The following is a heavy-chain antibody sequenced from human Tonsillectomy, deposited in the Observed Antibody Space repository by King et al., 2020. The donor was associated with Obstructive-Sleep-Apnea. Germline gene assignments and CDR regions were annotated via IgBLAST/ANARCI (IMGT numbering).Heavy chain of an antibody. CDR2: MYYSGST. CDR3: ASAPIAVTGSHG. D-gene: IGHD6-13*01. Sequence: QLQESGPGLVKPSETLSLTCTVSGGSISSSNYFWCWIRQPPGKGLEWIGSMYYSGSTYYNPSLKSRVTISVDTSKNQFSLKLSSVTAADTAVYYCASAPIAVTGSHGWGQGTLVTVSS. V-gene: IGHV4-39*07. CDR1: GGSISSSNYF. J-gene: IGHJ4*02.